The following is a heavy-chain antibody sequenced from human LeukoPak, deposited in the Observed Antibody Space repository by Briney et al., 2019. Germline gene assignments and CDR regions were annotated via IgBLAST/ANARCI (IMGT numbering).Heavy chain of an antibody. Sequence: SETLSLTCAVYGRSFSGYYWSWIRQPPGKGLEWIGEINHSGSTNYNPSLKSRVTISVDTSKNQFSLKLSSVTAADTAVYYCARGRWFDPWGQGTLVTVSS. J-gene: IGHJ5*02. V-gene: IGHV4-34*01. CDR2: INHSGST. CDR1: GRSFSGYY. CDR3: ARGRWFDP.